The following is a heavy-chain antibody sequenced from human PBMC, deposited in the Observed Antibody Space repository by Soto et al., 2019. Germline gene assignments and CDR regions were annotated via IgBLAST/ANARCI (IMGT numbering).Heavy chain of an antibody. Sequence: QVQLVQSGAEVKKPGASVKISCKASGYTFTSDDFNWVRQATGQGREWMGWMNPNNGNTGYAQKFQGXXTXTXXASISTDYMELSGLPSEDPAVSYCAKGPRNWGFDYWGQGTLVTVSS. D-gene: IGHD7-27*01. J-gene: IGHJ4*02. CDR1: GYTFTSDD. V-gene: IGHV1-8*01. CDR2: MNPNNGNT. CDR3: AKGPRNWGFDY.